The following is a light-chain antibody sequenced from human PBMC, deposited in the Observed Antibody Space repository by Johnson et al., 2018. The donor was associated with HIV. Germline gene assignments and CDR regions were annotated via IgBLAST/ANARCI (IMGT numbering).Light chain of an antibody. V-gene: IGLV1-51*01. J-gene: IGLJ1*01. CDR3: LSWDTSLRAPYV. CDR2: DNN. Sequence: QSVLTQPPSVSAAPGQKVTISCSGSSSNIGNSYVSWYQQLPGTAPKLLIYDNNKRPSGIPDRFSGSKSGTSATLGITGLPTGDEADYYCLSWDTSLRAPYVFGTGTKVTVL. CDR1: SSNIGNSY.